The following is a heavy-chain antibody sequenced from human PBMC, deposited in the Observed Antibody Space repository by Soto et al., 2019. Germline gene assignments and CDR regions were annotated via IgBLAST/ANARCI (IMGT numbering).Heavy chain of an antibody. CDR1: GFTFSNAW. CDR3: TTVLLSYYYDSSGSVGGY. Sequence: GGSLRLSCAASGFTFSNAWMNWVRQAPGKGLEWVGRIKSKTDGGTTDYAAPVKGRFTISRDDSKNTLYLQMNSLKTEDTAVYYCTTVLLSYYYDSSGSVGGYWGQGTLVTVSS. J-gene: IGHJ4*02. CDR2: IKSKTDGGTT. V-gene: IGHV3-15*07. D-gene: IGHD3-22*01.